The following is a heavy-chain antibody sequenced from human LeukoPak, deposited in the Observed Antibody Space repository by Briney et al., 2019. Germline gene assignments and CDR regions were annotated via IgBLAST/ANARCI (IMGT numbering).Heavy chain of an antibody. J-gene: IGHJ4*02. Sequence: SETLSLTCTVSGGSISSSSYYWGWIRQPPGKGLEWIGSIYYSGSTYYNPSLKSRVTISVDTSKNRFSLKLSSVTAADTAVYYCARLEAVAGILDYWGQGTLVTVSS. D-gene: IGHD6-19*01. CDR3: ARLEAVAGILDY. V-gene: IGHV4-39*01. CDR2: IYYSGST. CDR1: GGSISSSSYY.